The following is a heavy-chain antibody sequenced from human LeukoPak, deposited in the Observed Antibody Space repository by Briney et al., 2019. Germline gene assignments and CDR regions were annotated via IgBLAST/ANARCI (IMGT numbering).Heavy chain of an antibody. CDR1: GGSISSSNW. J-gene: IGHJ5*02. V-gene: IGHV4-4*02. D-gene: IGHD2-8*01. CDR2: IYHSGST. CDR3: AREGDKYANWFDT. Sequence: SETLSLTCAVSGGSISSSNWWSWVRQPPGKGLEWIGEIYHSGSTNYNPSLKSRVTISVDKSKNQFSLNLSSVTAADTAVYYCAREGDKYANWFDTWGQGTLVTVSS.